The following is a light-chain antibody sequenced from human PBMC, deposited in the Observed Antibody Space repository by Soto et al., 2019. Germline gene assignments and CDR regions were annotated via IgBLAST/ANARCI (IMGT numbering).Light chain of an antibody. CDR3: SSYTSSSTVV. Sequence: QSALTQPASVSGSPGQSITISCTGTSSDVGGYNYVSWYQQHPGKAPKLMIYDVDNQPSGVSNRFSGSRSGNTASLTISGLQAEDEADYYCSSYTSSSTVVFGGGTKLTVL. J-gene: IGLJ2*01. CDR1: SSDVGGYNY. CDR2: DVD. V-gene: IGLV2-14*01.